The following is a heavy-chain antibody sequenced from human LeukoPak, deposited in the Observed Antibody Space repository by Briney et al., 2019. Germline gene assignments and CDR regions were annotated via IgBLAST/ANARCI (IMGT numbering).Heavy chain of an antibody. D-gene: IGHD1-1*01. V-gene: IGHV3-21*01. Sequence: GGSLRLSCAASGFTFSSYSMNWVRQAPGKGLEWVSSISSTGSSIYYADSVKGRFTISRDNAENSLYLQMSSLRVEDTAVYYCARDDVAWNDVHWFDPWGQGTLVTVSS. CDR2: ISSTGSSI. CDR3: ARDDVAWNDVHWFDP. CDR1: GFTFSSYS. J-gene: IGHJ5*02.